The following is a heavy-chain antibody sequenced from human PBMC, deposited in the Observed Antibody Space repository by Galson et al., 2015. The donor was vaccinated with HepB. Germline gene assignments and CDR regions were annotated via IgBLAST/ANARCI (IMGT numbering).Heavy chain of an antibody. Sequence: VKVSCKASGGTFSSYAISWVRQAPGQGLEWMGGIIPIFGTANYAQKFQGRVTITADESTSTAYMELSSLRSEDTAVYYCATETYSSSWYRDYYYYGMDVWGQGTTVTVSS. V-gene: IGHV1-69*01. D-gene: IGHD6-13*01. CDR1: GGTFSSYA. CDR3: ATETYSSSWYRDYYYYGMDV. CDR2: IIPIFGTA. J-gene: IGHJ6*02.